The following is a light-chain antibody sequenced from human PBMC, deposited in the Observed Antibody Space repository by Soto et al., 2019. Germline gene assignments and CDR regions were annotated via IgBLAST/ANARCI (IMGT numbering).Light chain of an antibody. Sequence: IQMTQSPSSLSASVGDTVTITCRASQVIRNDLGCYQQKPGKAPKLLIYAASSLQSGVPSRFSGSGSGTDFTLTISSLQPEDFATYFCLQDYSYPWTFGQGTKVEIK. J-gene: IGKJ1*01. CDR1: QVIRND. CDR3: LQDYSYPWT. CDR2: AAS. V-gene: IGKV1-6*01.